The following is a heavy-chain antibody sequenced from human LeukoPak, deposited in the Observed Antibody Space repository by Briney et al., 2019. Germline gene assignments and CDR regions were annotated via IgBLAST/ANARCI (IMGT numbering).Heavy chain of an antibody. Sequence: ASVKVSCKASGYTFTSYYMHWVRQAPGQGLEWMGWINPNSGGTNYAQKFQGRVTMTRDTSISTAYMELSRLRSDDTAVYYCARDRCSGGSCYVGYDSSGYYPDAFDIWGQGTMVTVSS. CDR2: INPNSGGT. CDR3: ARDRCSGGSCYVGYDSSGYYPDAFDI. J-gene: IGHJ3*02. CDR1: GYTFTSYY. V-gene: IGHV1-2*02. D-gene: IGHD2-15*01.